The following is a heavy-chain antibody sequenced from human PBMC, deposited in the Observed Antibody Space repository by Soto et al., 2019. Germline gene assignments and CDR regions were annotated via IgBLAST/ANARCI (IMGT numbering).Heavy chain of an antibody. CDR2: IWYDGSNK. Sequence: QVQLVESGGGVVQPGRSLRLSCAASGFTFSSYGMHWVRQAPGKGLEWVAVIWYDGSNKYYADSVKGRFTISRDNSKNTLYLQMNSQRAEDTAVYYCARDTGIAVAGSAEYFQHWGQGTLVTVSS. D-gene: IGHD6-19*01. CDR3: ARDTGIAVAGSAEYFQH. V-gene: IGHV3-33*01. CDR1: GFTFSSYG. J-gene: IGHJ1*01.